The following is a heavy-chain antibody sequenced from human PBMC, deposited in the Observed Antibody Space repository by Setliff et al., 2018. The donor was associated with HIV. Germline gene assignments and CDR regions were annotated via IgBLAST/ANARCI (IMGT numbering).Heavy chain of an antibody. J-gene: IGHJ6*03. D-gene: IGHD6-19*01. CDR1: GGSISGSSYF. V-gene: IGHV4-39*07. CDR3: ARVPSSGWYGGHHYMDV. CDR2: ISYSGST. Sequence: NPSETLSLTCTVSGGSISGSSYFLAWIRQPPGRGLEWIGSISYSGSTNYNPSLKIRVTISGDSSKKQFSLVLSSVTAADTAVYYCARVPSSGWYGGHHYMDVWGKGATVTVSS.